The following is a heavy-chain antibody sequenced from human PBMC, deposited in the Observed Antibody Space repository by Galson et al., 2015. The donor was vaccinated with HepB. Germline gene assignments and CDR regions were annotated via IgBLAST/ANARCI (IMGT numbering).Heavy chain of an antibody. CDR3: ARAPRGAYSSSWNDAFDI. CDR1: GYTFTSYA. Sequence: SVKVSCKASGYTFTSYAMHWVRQAPGQGLEWMGWISAYNGNTNYAQKLQGRVTMTTDTSTSTAYMELRSLRSDDTAVYYCARAPRGAYSSSWNDAFDIWGQGTMVTVSS. CDR2: ISAYNGNT. V-gene: IGHV1-18*01. D-gene: IGHD6-13*01. J-gene: IGHJ3*02.